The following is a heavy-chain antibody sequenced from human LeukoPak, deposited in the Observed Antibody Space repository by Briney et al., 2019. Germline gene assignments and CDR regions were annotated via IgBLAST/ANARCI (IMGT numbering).Heavy chain of an antibody. Sequence: SETLSLTCTVSGGSISSYYWSWIRQPPGKGLEWIGYIYYSGSTYYNPSLKSRVTISVDTSKNQFSQKLSSVTAADTAVYYCARGRWLIPNYYYGMDVWGQGTTVTVSS. V-gene: IGHV4-59*01. D-gene: IGHD6-19*01. CDR3: ARGRWLIPNYYYGMDV. CDR1: GGSISSYY. CDR2: IYYSGST. J-gene: IGHJ6*02.